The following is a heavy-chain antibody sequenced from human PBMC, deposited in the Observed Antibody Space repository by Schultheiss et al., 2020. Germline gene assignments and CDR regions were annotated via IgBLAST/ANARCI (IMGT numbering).Heavy chain of an antibody. J-gene: IGHJ5*01. V-gene: IGHV4-34*01. D-gene: IGHD5-18*01. CDR3: ARGRGYSYGYLHWFDS. CDR2: INHSGST. CDR1: GGSFRGYY. Sequence: SETLSLTCAVYGGSFRGYYWSWIRQPPGKGLEWIGEINHSGSTNYNPSLKSRVTISVDTSKNQFSLKLSSVTAADTAVYYCARGRGYSYGYLHWFDSWGQGTLVTVSS.